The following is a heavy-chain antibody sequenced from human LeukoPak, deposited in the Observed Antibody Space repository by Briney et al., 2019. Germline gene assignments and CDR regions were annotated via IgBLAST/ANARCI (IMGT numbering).Heavy chain of an antibody. J-gene: IGHJ5*02. CDR2: IYYSGST. V-gene: IGHV4-30-4*01. Sequence: SQTLSLTCTVSGGSISSGDYYWSWIRQPPGKGLEYIGYIYYSGSTYYNPSLKSRITISVDTSKNQFSLKLSSVTAADTAVYYCARTIPLVTRFDPWGQGTLVTVSS. CDR3: ARTIPLVTRFDP. CDR1: GGSISSGDYY. D-gene: IGHD2-21*02.